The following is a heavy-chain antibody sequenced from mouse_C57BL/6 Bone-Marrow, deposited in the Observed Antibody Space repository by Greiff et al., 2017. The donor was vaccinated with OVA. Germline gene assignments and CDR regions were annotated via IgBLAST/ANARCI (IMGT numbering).Heavy chain of an antibody. Sequence: EVQLVESGGGLVQPKGSLKLSCAASGFSFNTYAMTWVRPAPGKGLEWVARIRSKSNNYATYYADSVKDRFTISRDDSESMLYLQMNNLKTEETAMYYGVTYSGAMDYWGQGTSVTVSS. CDR1: GFSFNTYA. CDR2: IRSKSNNYAT. CDR3: VTYSGAMDY. V-gene: IGHV10-1*01. J-gene: IGHJ4*01. D-gene: IGHD3-1*01.